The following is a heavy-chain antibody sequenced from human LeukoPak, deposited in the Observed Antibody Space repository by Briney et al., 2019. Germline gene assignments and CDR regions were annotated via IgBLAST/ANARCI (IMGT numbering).Heavy chain of an antibody. V-gene: IGHV3-21*04. Sequence: GGSLRLSCAASGFTFSSYTMNWVRQAPGKGLEWVSSISTSSIYIYYADSVKGRFTISRDNAKNSLYLQMNSLRAEDTAIYYCAKNGDRGAYCSGGTCYPYYYYYMDVWGKGTTVTISS. CDR2: ISTSSIYI. CDR1: GFTFSSYT. CDR3: AKNGDRGAYCSGGTCYPYYYYYMDV. D-gene: IGHD2-15*01. J-gene: IGHJ6*03.